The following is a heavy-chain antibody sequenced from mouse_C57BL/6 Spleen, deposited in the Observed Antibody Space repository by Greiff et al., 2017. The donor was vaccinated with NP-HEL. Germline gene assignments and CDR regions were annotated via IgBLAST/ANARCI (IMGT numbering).Heavy chain of an antibody. CDR3: ARKALYYGSSYDYAMDY. V-gene: IGHV5-16*01. CDR1: GFTFSDYY. D-gene: IGHD1-1*01. J-gene: IGHJ4*01. CDR2: INYDGSST. Sequence: EVKLVESEGGLVQPGSSMKLSCTASGFTFSDYYMAWVRQVPEKGLEWVANINYDGSSTYYLDSLKSRFIISRDNAKNILYLQMSSLKSEDTATYYCARKALYYGSSYDYAMDYWGQGTSVTVSS.